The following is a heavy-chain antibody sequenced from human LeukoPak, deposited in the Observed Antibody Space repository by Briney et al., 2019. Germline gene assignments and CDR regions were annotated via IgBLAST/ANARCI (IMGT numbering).Heavy chain of an antibody. Sequence: GSLRLSCAASEFTFSSYAMTWVRQAPGKGLEWLSTISGSDGSTYYADSVKGRFTISRDNSKNTLYLQMNSLRAEDTAVYYCAKGVSVAGDRELSYFDYWGQGTLVTVSS. CDR1: EFTFSSYA. V-gene: IGHV3-23*01. CDR3: AKGVSVAGDRELSYFDY. CDR2: ISGSDGST. D-gene: IGHD2-21*01. J-gene: IGHJ4*02.